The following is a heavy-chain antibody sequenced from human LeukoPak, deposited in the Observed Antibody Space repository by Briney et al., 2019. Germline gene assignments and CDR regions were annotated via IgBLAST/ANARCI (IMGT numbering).Heavy chain of an antibody. D-gene: IGHD3-22*01. Sequence: SETLSLTCAVYGVSFNSYYWTWIRQPPGKGLEWIGEINHSGTTNYNPSLNSRVTMLVDTSKKQLSLKLSSVTAADTAVYYCARQGKYYYEFDYWGQGTLVTVSS. V-gene: IGHV4-34*01. CDR1: GVSFNSYY. CDR2: INHSGTT. J-gene: IGHJ4*02. CDR3: ARQGKYYYEFDY.